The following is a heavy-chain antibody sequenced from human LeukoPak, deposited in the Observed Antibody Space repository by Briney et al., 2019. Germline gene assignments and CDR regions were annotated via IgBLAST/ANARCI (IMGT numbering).Heavy chain of an antibody. CDR2: ISYDGSNK. D-gene: IGHD2-2*01. CDR1: GFTFSSYG. Sequence: QSGGSLRLSCAASGFTFSSYGMHWVRQAPGKGLEWVAVISYDGSNKYYADSVKGRFTISRDNSKNTLYLQMNSLRAEDTAVYYCAKFHEYDFQHWGQGTLVTVSS. J-gene: IGHJ1*01. CDR3: AKFHEYDFQH. V-gene: IGHV3-33*05.